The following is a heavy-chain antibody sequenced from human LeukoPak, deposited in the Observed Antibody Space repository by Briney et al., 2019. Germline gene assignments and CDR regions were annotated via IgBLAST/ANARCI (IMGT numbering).Heavy chain of an antibody. CDR2: ISSSSSYI. Sequence: PGGSLRLSCAASGFTFSSYSMNWVRQAPGKGLEWVSSISSSSSYIYYADSVKGRFTISRDNAKDSLYLQMNSLRAEDTAVYYCARDRLRVAAPDAFDIWGQGTMVTVSS. CDR1: GFTFSSYS. CDR3: ARDRLRVAAPDAFDI. V-gene: IGHV3-21*01. D-gene: IGHD6-19*01. J-gene: IGHJ3*02.